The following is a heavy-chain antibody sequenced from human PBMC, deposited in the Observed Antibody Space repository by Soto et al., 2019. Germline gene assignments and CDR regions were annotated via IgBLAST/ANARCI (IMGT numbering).Heavy chain of an antibody. J-gene: IGHJ3*02. D-gene: IGHD1-1*01. CDR2: SSSSSSYI. Sequence: PEGSLRLSCAASGFTFSIYSMNWVRQAPGKGLEWVSSSSSSSSYIYYADSVKGRFTISRDNAKNSLYLQMNSLRAEDTAVYYCARVYTGYYAFDIWGQGTMVTV. V-gene: IGHV3-21*01. CDR3: ARVYTGYYAFDI. CDR1: GFTFSIYS.